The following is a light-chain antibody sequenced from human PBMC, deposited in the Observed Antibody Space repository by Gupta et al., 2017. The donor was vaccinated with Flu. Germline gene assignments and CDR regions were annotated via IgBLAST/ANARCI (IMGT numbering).Light chain of an antibody. J-gene: IGKJ4*01. CDR3: QQTYSTPLT. CDR2: AAA. Sequence: DVQMTQSPSSLSASVGDRVTIACRASQSISDFLNWYQQKPGKAPNLLIYAAARLHSGVPSRFSGSGSVTDFTLTISRLQPEDFATYYCQQTYSTPLTFGGGTKVDIK. V-gene: IGKV1-39*01. CDR1: QSISDF.